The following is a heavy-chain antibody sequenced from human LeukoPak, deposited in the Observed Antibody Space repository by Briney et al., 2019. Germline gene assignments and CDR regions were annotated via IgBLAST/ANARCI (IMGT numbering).Heavy chain of an antibody. Sequence: SETLSLTCAVSGYSISSGYYWGWIRQPPGKGLEWIGSIYYSGSTYYNPSLKSRVTISVDTSKNQFSLKMTSVTAADTAVYYCARHRLSGNYPDWFDFWGQGTLVTVSS. D-gene: IGHD1-26*01. CDR1: GYSISSGYY. CDR3: ARHRLSGNYPDWFDF. J-gene: IGHJ5*01. V-gene: IGHV4-38-2*01. CDR2: IYYSGST.